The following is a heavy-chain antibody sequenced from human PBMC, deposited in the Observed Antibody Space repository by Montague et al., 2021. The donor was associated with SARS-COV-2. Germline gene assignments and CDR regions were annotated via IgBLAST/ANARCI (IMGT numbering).Heavy chain of an antibody. CDR3: ARDGDYYDSSGILDY. J-gene: IGHJ4*02. CDR1: GFTFSSYS. D-gene: IGHD3-22*01. CDR2: ISSSSSYI. Sequence: SLRLSCAASGFTFSSYSMNWVRQAPGKGLEWVSSISSSSSYIYYADSVKGRFTISTDNAKNSLYLQMNSLRAEDTAVYYCARDGDYYDSSGILDYWGQGTLVTVSS. V-gene: IGHV3-21*01.